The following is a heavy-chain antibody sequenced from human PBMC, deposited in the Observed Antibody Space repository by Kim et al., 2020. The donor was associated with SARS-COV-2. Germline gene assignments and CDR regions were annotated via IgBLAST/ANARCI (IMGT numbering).Heavy chain of an antibody. V-gene: IGHV4-31*02. J-gene: IGHJ5*02. Sequence: LKSRVTISVDTSKNQFSLKLGSVPAADTAVYYCARAKRITIFGVVNWFDPWGQGTLVTVSS. CDR3: ARAKRITIFGVVNWFDP. D-gene: IGHD3-3*01.